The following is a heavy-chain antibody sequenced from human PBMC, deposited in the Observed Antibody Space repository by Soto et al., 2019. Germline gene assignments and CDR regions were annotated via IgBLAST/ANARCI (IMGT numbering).Heavy chain of an antibody. J-gene: IGHJ6*02. CDR1: GGSFSGYY. V-gene: IGHV4-34*01. D-gene: IGHD2-21*02. CDR2: INHSGST. Sequence: PSDTLSLTCAVYGGSFSGYYWSWIRQPPGKGLEWVGEINHSGSTNYNPSLKSRVTISVDTSKNQFSLKLSSVTAADTAVYYCGAYCGGDCYPSYYYGMGVWGQGTTVTVSS. CDR3: GAYCGGDCYPSYYYGMGV.